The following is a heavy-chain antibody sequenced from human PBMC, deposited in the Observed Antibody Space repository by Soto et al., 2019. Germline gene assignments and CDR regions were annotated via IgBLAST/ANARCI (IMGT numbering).Heavy chain of an antibody. D-gene: IGHD1-7*01. Sequence: QVQLVQSGAEVKKPGASVKVSCKASGYTFTAYYMHWVRQAPGQGLEWMGWINPKSGGTNYAQKFQGWGTMTRDTSISTAYNELSRLRSDDTAIYYCAREETGTTNEYFHHWGQGTLVTVSS. CDR2: INPKSGGT. CDR1: GYTFTAYY. CDR3: AREETGTTNEYFHH. V-gene: IGHV1-2*04. J-gene: IGHJ1*01.